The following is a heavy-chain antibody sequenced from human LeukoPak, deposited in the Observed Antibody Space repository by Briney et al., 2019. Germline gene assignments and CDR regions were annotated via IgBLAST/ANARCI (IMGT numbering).Heavy chain of an antibody. D-gene: IGHD6-25*01. J-gene: IGHJ4*02. CDR3: AKATAATTYFDY. Sequence: GSLRLSCAASGFTFRSFWMSWVRQAPGKRVEGVANIKQNGAEEYYMDSVKGRFAISRDNAKNSVYLQLNSLRAEDTAVYYCAKATAATTYFDYWGQGTLVTVSS. CDR2: IKQNGAEE. CDR1: GFTFRSFW. V-gene: IGHV3-7*03.